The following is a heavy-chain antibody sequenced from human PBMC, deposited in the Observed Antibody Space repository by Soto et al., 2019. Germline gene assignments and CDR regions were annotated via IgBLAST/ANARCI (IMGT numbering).Heavy chain of an antibody. V-gene: IGHV3-21*01. CDR1: GFTFSSYS. CDR2: ISSSSSYI. D-gene: IGHD2-21*02. J-gene: IGHJ4*02. CDR3: ARGCGGDCYGFDY. Sequence: GGSLRLSCAASGFTFSSYSMNWVRQAPGKGLEWVSSISSSSSYIYYADSVKGRFTISRDNAKNSLYLQMNSLRAEDTAVYYCARGCGGDCYGFDYWGQGTLVTVSS.